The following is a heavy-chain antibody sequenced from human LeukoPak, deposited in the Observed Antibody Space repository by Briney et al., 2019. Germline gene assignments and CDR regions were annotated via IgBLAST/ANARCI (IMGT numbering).Heavy chain of an antibody. CDR2: ISSSGSTI. V-gene: IGHV3-11*04. CDR3: ARKGGPSNYGYYYYYMDV. D-gene: IGHD4-11*01. J-gene: IGHJ6*03. CDR1: GFTFSDYY. Sequence: GGSLRLSCAASGFTFSDYYMSWIRQAPGKGLEWLSYISSSGSTIYYADSVKGRFTISRDNAKNSLYLQMNSLRAEDTAVYYCARKGGPSNYGYYYYYMDVWGKGTTVTVSS.